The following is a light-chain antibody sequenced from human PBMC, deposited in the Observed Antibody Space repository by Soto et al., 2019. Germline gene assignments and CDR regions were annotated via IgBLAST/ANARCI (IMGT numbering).Light chain of an antibody. J-gene: IGKJ2*01. CDR2: GAS. CDR3: QQYNNWPPYT. CDR1: QSVSVN. Sequence: EIVMTQSPGTLSVSPGERATLSCRASQSVSVNLAWYQQKPGQAPRLLIYGASTRAAGVPARFSGSGSGTEFTLTISSLQSEDCAVYFCQQYNNWPPYTFGQGTKLEIK. V-gene: IGKV3-15*01.